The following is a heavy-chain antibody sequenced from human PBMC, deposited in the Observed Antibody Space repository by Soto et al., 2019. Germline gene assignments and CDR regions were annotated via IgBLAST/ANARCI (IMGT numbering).Heavy chain of an antibody. Sequence: EGQLVESGGGLVQPGRSLRLSCVASGFTFDHYAMHWVRQAPGKGLEWVAGLTWNSGSKDFGNTVKGRFSISRDNAQNFLPLQMNSLGPEDTSFYYCARDSEQVRAVAILAGSFDIWGQGTLVTVSS. J-gene: IGHJ3*02. V-gene: IGHV3-9*01. CDR2: LTWNSGSK. CDR1: GFTFDHYA. CDR3: ARDSEQVRAVAILAGSFDI. D-gene: IGHD2-21*01.